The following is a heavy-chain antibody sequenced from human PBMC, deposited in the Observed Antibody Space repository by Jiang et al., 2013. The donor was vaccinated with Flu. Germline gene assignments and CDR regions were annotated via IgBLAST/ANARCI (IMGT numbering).Heavy chain of an antibody. Sequence: SYDINWVRQATGQGLEWMGWLNPGSGNTGYAQNFQGRITMTRDASISTAYMELSGLRSEDTAVYYCALLLWFGEAPSDYWGQGTLVTVSS. CDR1: SYD. CDR3: ALLLWFGEAPSDY. D-gene: IGHD3-10*01. J-gene: IGHJ4*02. V-gene: IGHV1-8*01. CDR2: LNPGSGNT.